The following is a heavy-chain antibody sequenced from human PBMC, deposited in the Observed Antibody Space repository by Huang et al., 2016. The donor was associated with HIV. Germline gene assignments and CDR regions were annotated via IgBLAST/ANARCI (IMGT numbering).Heavy chain of an antibody. J-gene: IGHJ4*02. CDR1: GFSLSTYGVG. CDR3: AHSKVGTSSFDY. D-gene: IGHD1-26*01. CDR2: MYWDDDK. Sequence: QITLKESGPTLVKPTQTLTLTCSFSGFSLSTYGVGVGWISQPPGKALEWLALMYWDDDKRYSPSLRRRLTISKDTSKTQVVLTMTNLDPVDTATYYCAHSKVGTSSFDYWGQGILVIVSS. V-gene: IGHV2-5*02.